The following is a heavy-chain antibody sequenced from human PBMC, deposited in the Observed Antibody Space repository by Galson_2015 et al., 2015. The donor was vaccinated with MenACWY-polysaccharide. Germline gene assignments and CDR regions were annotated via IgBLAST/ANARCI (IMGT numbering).Heavy chain of an antibody. V-gene: IGHV1-24*01. Sequence: SVKVSCKVSGYSLTTLSIHWIRQPPGKGLEWMGGFDPEDDEIIYAHKFQGRLIMTEDTSTDTAHMDLNSLRPEDTALYYCAKDISVASVGSDYWGQGTLVTVSS. J-gene: IGHJ4*02. D-gene: IGHD6-13*01. CDR2: FDPEDDEI. CDR3: AKDISVASVGSDY. CDR1: GYSLTTLS.